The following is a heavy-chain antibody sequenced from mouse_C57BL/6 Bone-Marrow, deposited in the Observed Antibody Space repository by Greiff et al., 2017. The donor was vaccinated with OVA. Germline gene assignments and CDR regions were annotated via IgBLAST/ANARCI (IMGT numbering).Heavy chain of an antibody. CDR2: ISSGGSYT. J-gene: IGHJ3*01. CDR3: ARHSNYGTY. Sequence: EVKLMESGGDLVKPGGSLKLSCAASGFTFSSYGMSWVRQTPDKRLEWVATISSGGSYTYYPDSVKGRFTISRDNAKNTLYLQLSSLKSEDTAMYYCARHSNYGTYWGQGTLVTVSA. D-gene: IGHD2-5*01. CDR1: GFTFSSYG. V-gene: IGHV5-6*01.